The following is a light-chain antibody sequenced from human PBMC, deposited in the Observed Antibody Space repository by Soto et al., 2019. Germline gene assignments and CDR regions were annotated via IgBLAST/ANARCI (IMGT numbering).Light chain of an antibody. CDR3: QQSNNWLRT. CDR1: QTVSSN. V-gene: IGKV3-15*01. CDR2: GAS. J-gene: IGKJ4*01. Sequence: IVVTKSATTLSVSPAEKAALSCMASQTVSSNLAWFQQTDGQASRLLIYGASTRATGIPARFSGSGSGSEFTLTISSLQSEDFAVYYCQQSNNWLRTFGRGTKVDIK.